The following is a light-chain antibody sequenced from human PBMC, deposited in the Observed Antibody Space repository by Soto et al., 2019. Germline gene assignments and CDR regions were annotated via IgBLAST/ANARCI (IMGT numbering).Light chain of an antibody. CDR1: QTVGSY. J-gene: IGKJ4*01. V-gene: IGKV3-11*01. CDR3: QQRNTRPPLT. CDR2: DAS. Sequence: EIVLTQSPATLSLSPGERATLSCRASQTVGSYLAWYQQKPGQAPRLLIYDASNRAPGIPARFSGSGSGTDFTLTISSLEPEDFAVYYCQQRNTRPPLTFGGGTKAEIQ.